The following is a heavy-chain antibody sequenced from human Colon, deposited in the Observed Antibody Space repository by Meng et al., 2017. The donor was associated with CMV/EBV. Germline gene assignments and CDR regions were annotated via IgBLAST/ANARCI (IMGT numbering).Heavy chain of an antibody. CDR2: VSWDGGST. CDR1: GFTFDDYT. J-gene: IGHJ4*02. V-gene: IGHV3-43*01. D-gene: IGHD4-17*01. CDR3: AKGTAATTVPDFDS. Sequence: GGSLRLSCAASGFTFDDYTMNWVRHAPGKGLEWVALVSWDGGSTRYADSVRGRFTISRDNINNLLVLQLNSLRSDDSALHYCAKGTAATTVPDFDSWGQGTLVTVSS.